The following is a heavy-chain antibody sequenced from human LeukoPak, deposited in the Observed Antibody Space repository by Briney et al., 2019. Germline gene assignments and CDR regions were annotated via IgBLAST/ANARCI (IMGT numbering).Heavy chain of an antibody. J-gene: IGHJ4*02. V-gene: IGHV3-30*03. D-gene: IGHD5-18*01. CDR1: GFTFSIYG. CDR2: ISRDGSDI. Sequence: PGGSLRLSCVASGFTFSIYGMYWVRQAPGKGLEWVSLISRDGSDIYYADSVKGRFTISRDNSKNTLYLQMNSLRAEDTAVYYRARESYARGYSYGFDYWGQGTLVTVSS. CDR3: ARESYARGYSYGFDY.